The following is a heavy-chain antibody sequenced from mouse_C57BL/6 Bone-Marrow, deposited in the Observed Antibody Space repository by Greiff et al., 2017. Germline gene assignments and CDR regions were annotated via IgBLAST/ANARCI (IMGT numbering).Heavy chain of an antibody. CDR3: ARTGYYDYFDY. V-gene: IGHV5-17*01. Sequence: EVKLMESGGGLVKPGGSLKLSCAASGFTFSDYGMHWVRQAPEKGLEWVAYISSGSSTIYYADTVQGRFTISRDNAKNTLFLQMTSLRSEDTAMYYCARTGYYDYFDYWGQGTTLTVSS. J-gene: IGHJ2*01. CDR1: GFTFSDYG. CDR2: ISSGSSTI. D-gene: IGHD2-3*01.